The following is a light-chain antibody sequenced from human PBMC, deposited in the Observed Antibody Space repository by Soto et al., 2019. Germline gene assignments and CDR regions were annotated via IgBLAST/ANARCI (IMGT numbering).Light chain of an antibody. CDR2: DVS. J-gene: IGLJ1*01. CDR1: SSDVGAYNY. CDR3: CSYAGTYIYI. V-gene: IGLV2-11*01. Sequence: QSALTKPRSVSGSPGQSVTISCTGTSSDVGAYNYVSWYQQHPGKAPKVMIFDVSKRPSGVPDRFSGSKSGNTASLTISGLQAEDEADYYCCSYAGTYIYILGTGTKVTVL.